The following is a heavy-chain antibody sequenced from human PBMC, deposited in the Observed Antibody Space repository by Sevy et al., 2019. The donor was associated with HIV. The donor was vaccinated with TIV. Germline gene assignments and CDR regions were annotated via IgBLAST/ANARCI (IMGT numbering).Heavy chain of an antibody. CDR2: IHFSGGT. CDR1: GGSISSSDSY. CDR3: ANKRGYSHGPFDY. Sequence: SETLSLTCTVSGGSISSSDSYWSWIRQPPGKGLEWIGYIHFSGGTYYNPFLKSRVAMSVDTSERQFSLRWSFMTAADTAVYYCANKRGYSHGPFDYWGQGALVTVSS. J-gene: IGHJ4*02. D-gene: IGHD5-12*01. V-gene: IGHV4-30-4*01.